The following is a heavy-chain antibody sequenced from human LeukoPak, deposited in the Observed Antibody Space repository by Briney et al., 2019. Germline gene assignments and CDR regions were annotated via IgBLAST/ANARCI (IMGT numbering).Heavy chain of an antibody. CDR3: ARNREFGEYYFDF. J-gene: IGHJ4*02. D-gene: IGHD4-17*01. V-gene: IGHV4-59*12. Sequence: KPSETLSLTCTVSGGSISSYYWSWLRQPPGRGLEWIGYIYYTGTTNYNPSLKSRAAISVDTSKNQFSLRLTSVTAADTAVYYCARNREFGEYYFDFWGRGTLVTVSS. CDR2: IYYTGTT. CDR1: GGSISSYY.